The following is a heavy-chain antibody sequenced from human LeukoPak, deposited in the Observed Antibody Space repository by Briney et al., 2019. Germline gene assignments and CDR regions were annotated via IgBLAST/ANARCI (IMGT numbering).Heavy chain of an antibody. CDR2: IHYSGST. D-gene: IGHD2-2*02. J-gene: IGHJ3*02. CDR1: GGSISRYY. Sequence: SETLSLTCTVTGGSISRYYWSWIRQPPGKGLEWIGYIHYSGSTNYNPSLKSRVTISVDTSKNEFSLKLSSGTAADTAVYYCARQYTSDAFDIWGQGTMVTVSS. V-gene: IGHV4-59*08. CDR3: ARQYTSDAFDI.